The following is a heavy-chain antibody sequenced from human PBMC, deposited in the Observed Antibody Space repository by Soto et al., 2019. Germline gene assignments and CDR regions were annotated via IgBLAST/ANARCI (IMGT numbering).Heavy chain of an antibody. V-gene: IGHV5-51*01. CDR2: MYPGDSRT. D-gene: IGHD3-10*01. Sequence: GAEVQKPGESLKISCKASGYDFSAHWIGWVRQMPGKGPEWMGIMYPGDSRTRYSPSFQGQVSMSADTSISTAYLQWSSLKASDSATYYCVGQMPGEYGMDVWGPGTTVIVS. CDR1: GYDFSAHW. J-gene: IGHJ6*02. CDR3: VGQMPGEYGMDV.